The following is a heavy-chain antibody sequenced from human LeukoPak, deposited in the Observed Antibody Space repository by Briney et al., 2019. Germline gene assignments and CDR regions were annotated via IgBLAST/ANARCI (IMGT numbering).Heavy chain of an antibody. J-gene: IGHJ4*02. CDR2: IYYSGST. CDR1: GGSISSSSYY. D-gene: IGHD6-13*01. V-gene: IGHV4-39*07. Sequence: PSETLSLTCTVSGGSISSSSYYWGWIRQPPGKGLEWIRSIYYSGSTYYNPSLKSRVTISVDTSKNQFSLKLSSVTAADTAVYYCATEQQLARFDYWGQGTLVTVSS. CDR3: ATEQQLARFDY.